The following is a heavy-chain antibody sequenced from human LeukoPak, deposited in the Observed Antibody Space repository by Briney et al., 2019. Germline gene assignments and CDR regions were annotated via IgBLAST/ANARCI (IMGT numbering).Heavy chain of an antibody. V-gene: IGHV3-11*01. CDR3: ARSFSGTYSGSYGFDY. J-gene: IGHJ4*02. D-gene: IGHD1-26*01. CDR1: GFTFSDYY. Sequence: GGSLRLSCAASGFTFSDYYMSWIRQAPGKGLEWVSYISSSGSTIYYADSVKGRFTISRDNAKNSLYLQMNSLRAEDTAVYYCARSFSGTYSGSYGFDYWGQGTLVTVSS. CDR2: ISSSGSTI.